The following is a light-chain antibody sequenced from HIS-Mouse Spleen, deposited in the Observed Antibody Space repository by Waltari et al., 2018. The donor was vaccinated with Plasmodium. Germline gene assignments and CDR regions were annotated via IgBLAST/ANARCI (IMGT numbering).Light chain of an antibody. V-gene: IGLV3-10*01. CDR1: ALPKKY. J-gene: IGLJ3*02. CDR3: YSTDSSGNHRV. CDR2: EDS. Sequence: SYELTQPPSVSVSPGQTARITCSGDALPKKYAYWYQQKSGQAPVLVNYEDSKRPSGIPEGFSGSSSGTMATLTISGAQVEYEADYYCYSTDSSGNHRVFGGGTKLTVL.